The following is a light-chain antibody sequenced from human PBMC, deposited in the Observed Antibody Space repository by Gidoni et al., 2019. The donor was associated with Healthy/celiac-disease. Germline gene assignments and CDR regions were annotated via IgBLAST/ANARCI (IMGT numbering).Light chain of an antibody. CDR2: GAS. V-gene: IGKV3-20*01. CDR3: QQYGSRPRYT. Sequence: DIVLTQSPGTLSLSPGERATLSCRASQSVSSSYLAWSQQKPGQSPRILIYGASSRATGIPDRFSSSGGGTDVTITISRMEQEDDAVNYCQQYGSRPRYTFGEGTKLEIK. J-gene: IGKJ2*01. CDR1: QSVSSSY.